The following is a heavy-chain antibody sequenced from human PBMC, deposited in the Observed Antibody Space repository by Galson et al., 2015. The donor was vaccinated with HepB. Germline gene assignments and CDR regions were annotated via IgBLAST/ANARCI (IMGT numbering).Heavy chain of an antibody. CDR3: AHRGYDSTGYQQPFDY. V-gene: IGHV2-5*02. CDR2: IYWDDDK. D-gene: IGHD3-22*01. J-gene: IGHJ4*02. CDR1: GFSLSTSGVG. Sequence: ALVKPTQTLTLTCTFSGFSLSTSGVGVGWIRQPPGKALEWLALIYWDDDKRYSPSLKSRLTITKDTSKNQVVLTMTNMDPVDTATYYCAHRGYDSTGYQQPFDYWGQGTLVTVSS.